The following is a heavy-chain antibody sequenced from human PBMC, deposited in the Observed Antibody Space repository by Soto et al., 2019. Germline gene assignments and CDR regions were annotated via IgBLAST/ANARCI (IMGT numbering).Heavy chain of an antibody. CDR1: GYNFSSYD. CDR2: MNPNSGKT. Sequence: QVQLVQSGAEVKKPGAAVKVSCKASGYNFSSYDINWVRQATGQGLEWMGWMNPNSGKTGYAQKFQGRDTMTRNTSRITAYMELSSLRSEYTAVYYCARGKRYTNDFWGQGTLVTVSS. CDR3: ARGKRYTNDF. J-gene: IGHJ4*02. D-gene: IGHD1-20*01. V-gene: IGHV1-8*01.